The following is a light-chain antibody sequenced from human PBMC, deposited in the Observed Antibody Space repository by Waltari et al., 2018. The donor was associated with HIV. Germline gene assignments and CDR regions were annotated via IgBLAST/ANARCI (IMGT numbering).Light chain of an antibody. J-gene: IGLJ2*01. CDR2: EVT. CDR3: SSYTNINTVV. Sequence: QSALTQPASVSGSPGQSITISCTGATSDVGAYDYVSWYQQHPGKAPKLIISEVTNRPSGVSNRFSGSKSGITASLTISGLQTEDEADYYCSSYTNINTVVFGGGTKLTVL. V-gene: IGLV2-14*01. CDR1: TSDVGAYDY.